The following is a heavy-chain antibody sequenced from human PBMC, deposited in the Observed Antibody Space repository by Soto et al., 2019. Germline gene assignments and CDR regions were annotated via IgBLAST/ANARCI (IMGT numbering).Heavy chain of an antibody. CDR2: LIPILGIA. CDR1: GGTFSSYT. V-gene: IGHV1-69*02. CDR3: ARRYCSGGSCYSPEYFQH. J-gene: IGHJ1*01. D-gene: IGHD2-15*01. Sequence: QVQLVQSGAEVKKPGSSVKVSCKASGGTFSSYTISWVRQAPGKGLEWMGRLIPILGIANYAQKFQGRVTITADKSTSTAYMELSSLGSEDTAVYYCARRYCSGGSCYSPEYFQHWGQGTLVTVSS.